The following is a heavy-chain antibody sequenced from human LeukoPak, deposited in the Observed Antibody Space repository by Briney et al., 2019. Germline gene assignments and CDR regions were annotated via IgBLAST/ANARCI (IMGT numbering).Heavy chain of an antibody. CDR2: IKSKTDGGTT. Sequence: PGGSLRLSCAASGFTFSNAWMSWVRQAPGKGLEWVGRIKSKTDGGTTDYAAPVKGRFTISRDDSKNTLYLQMNSLKTEDTAVYYCTPTYCSSTSCSDYWGQGTLVTVSS. CDR3: TPTYCSSTSCSDY. D-gene: IGHD2-2*01. V-gene: IGHV3-15*01. CDR1: GFTFSNAW. J-gene: IGHJ4*02.